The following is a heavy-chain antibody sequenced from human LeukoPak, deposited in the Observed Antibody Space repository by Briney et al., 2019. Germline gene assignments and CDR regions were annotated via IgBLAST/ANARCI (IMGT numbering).Heavy chain of an antibody. CDR1: GYTFTGYH. CDR3: ARTLYSSGWYGGALQGPSFDY. V-gene: IGHV1-2*02. D-gene: IGHD6-19*01. J-gene: IGHJ4*02. CDR2: INPNSGGT. Sequence: ASVKVSCKASGYTFTGYHMHWVRQAPGQGLEWMGWINPNSGGTNYAQKFQGRVTMTRDTSISTAYMELSRLRSDDTAVYYCARTLYSSGWYGGALQGPSFDYWGQGTLVTVSS.